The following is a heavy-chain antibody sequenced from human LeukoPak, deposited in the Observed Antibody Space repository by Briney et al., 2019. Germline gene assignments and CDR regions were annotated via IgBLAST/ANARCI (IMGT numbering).Heavy chain of an antibody. CDR2: ISYDGSNK. Sequence: GRSLRLSCAASGFTFSSYGMHWVRQAPGKGLEWVAVISYDGSNKYYADSVKGRFTISRDNSKNTLYLQMNSLRAEDTAVYYCAKDRMGLSSTSYGHWFDPWGQGTLVTVSS. V-gene: IGHV3-30*18. CDR1: GFTFSSYG. J-gene: IGHJ5*02. D-gene: IGHD2-2*01. CDR3: AKDRMGLSSTSYGHWFDP.